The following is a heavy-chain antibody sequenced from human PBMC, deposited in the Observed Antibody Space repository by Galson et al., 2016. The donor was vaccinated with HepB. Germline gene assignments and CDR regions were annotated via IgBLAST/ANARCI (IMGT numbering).Heavy chain of an antibody. CDR1: GFSLSTSGVG. Sequence: ALVKPTQTLTLTCTFSGFSLSTSGVGVGWIRQPPGEALEWLALIYWNDDKRYSPSLKSSFSIPKYTSKNQVVLTMTNMDPVDTATYYCSRRTLHAGHWTFDYWGQGTLVTVSS. V-gene: IGHV2-5*01. J-gene: IGHJ4*02. D-gene: IGHD1-1*01. CDR3: SRRTLHAGHWTFDY. CDR2: IYWNDDK.